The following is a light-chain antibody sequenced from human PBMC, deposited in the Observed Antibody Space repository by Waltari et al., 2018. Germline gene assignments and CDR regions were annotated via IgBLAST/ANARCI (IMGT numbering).Light chain of an antibody. CDR1: QSIGPF. CDR3: QQSFSTPYT. V-gene: IGKV1-39*01. Sequence: DLQMTQSPSSLSAPVGDRVTISCRASQSIGPFLNWYQHKSGEAPKLLIFAASSLHSGVPSRFSGSGSGTDFTLTISSLRPEDFATYSCQQSFSTPYTFGQGTKVEIK. CDR2: AAS. J-gene: IGKJ2*01.